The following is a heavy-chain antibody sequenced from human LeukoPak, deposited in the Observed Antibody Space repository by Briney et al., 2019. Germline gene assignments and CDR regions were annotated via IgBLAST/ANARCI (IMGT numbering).Heavy chain of an antibody. CDR2: ISYDGSNK. D-gene: IGHD3-16*01. J-gene: IGHJ5*02. Sequence: PGGSLRLSCAASGFTFSSYAMHWVRQAPGKGLEWVAVISYDGSNKYYADSVKGRFTISRDNSKNTLYLQMNSLRAEDTAVYYCARGAVNSYNWFDPRGQGTLVTVSS. V-gene: IGHV3-30-3*01. CDR1: GFTFSSYA. CDR3: ARGAVNSYNWFDP.